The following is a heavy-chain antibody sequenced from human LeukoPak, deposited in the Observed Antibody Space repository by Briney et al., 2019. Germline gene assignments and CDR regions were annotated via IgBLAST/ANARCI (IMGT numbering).Heavy chain of an antibody. CDR3: ARGDNWFDP. J-gene: IGHJ5*02. V-gene: IGHV4-34*01. Sequence: SSETLSLTXAVYGGSFSGYYWSWIRQPPGKGLEWIGEINHSGSTNYNPSLKSRVTISVDTSKNQFSLKLSSVTAADTAVYYCARGDNWFDPWGQGTLVTVSS. CDR2: INHSGST. CDR1: GGSFSGYY.